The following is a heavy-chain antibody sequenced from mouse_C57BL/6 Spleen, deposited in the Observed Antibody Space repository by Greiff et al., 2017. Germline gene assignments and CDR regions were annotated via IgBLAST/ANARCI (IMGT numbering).Heavy chain of an antibody. CDR2: IDPSDSYT. J-gene: IGHJ2*01. CDR1: GYTFTSYW. CDR3: ARGIWLRRDYFDY. D-gene: IGHD2-2*01. V-gene: IGHV1-50*01. Sequence: QVQLKQPGAELVKPGASVKLSCKASGYTFTSYWMQWVKQRPGQGLEWIGEIDPSDSYTNYNQKFKGKATLTVDTSSSTAYMQLSSLTSEDSAVYYCARGIWLRRDYFDYWGQGTTLTVSS.